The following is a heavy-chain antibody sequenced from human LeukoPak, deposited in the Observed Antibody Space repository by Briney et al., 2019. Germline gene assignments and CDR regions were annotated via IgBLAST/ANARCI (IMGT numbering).Heavy chain of an antibody. CDR3: ARDLYSSGWIRDY. CDR2: ICSGGST. CDR1: GFTVSSNY. V-gene: IGHV3-53*01. J-gene: IGHJ4*02. D-gene: IGHD6-19*01. Sequence: GGSLRLSCAASGFTVSSNYMSWVRQAPGKGLEWVSVICSGGSTYYADSVKGRFTISRDNSKNTLYLQMNSLRAEDTAVYYCARDLYSSGWIRDYWGQGTLVTVSS.